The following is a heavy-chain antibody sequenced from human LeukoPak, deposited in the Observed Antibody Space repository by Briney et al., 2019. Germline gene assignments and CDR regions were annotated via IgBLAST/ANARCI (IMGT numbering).Heavy chain of an antibody. V-gene: IGHV3-23*01. CDR2: ISSSGGST. D-gene: IGHD3-22*01. CDR1: GFTFSSYA. CDR3: AKDAYYESSGYYEF. Sequence: GGSLRLSCAVSGFTFSSYAMSWVRQAPGKGLEWVSGISSSGGSTYYADSVKGRFTISRDNSKDTLYLQMNSLRAEDTAVYYCAKDAYYESSGYYEFWGQGTLVTVSS. J-gene: IGHJ4*02.